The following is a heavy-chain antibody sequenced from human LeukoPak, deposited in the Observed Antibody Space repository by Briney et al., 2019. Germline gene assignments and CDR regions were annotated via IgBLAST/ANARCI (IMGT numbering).Heavy chain of an antibody. CDR1: GFTFRSYD. V-gene: IGHV3-33*01. J-gene: IGHJ6*02. CDR2: IWYDGSNK. D-gene: IGHD5-18*01. Sequence: GGSLRLSCAASGFTFRSYDMHWVRQAPGKGLEWVAVIWYDGSNKYYADSVEGRFTISRDNSKNTLFLQMNSLRAEDTAVYYCVRESTAMATYYAMDVWGQGTTVTVSS. CDR3: VRESTAMATYYAMDV.